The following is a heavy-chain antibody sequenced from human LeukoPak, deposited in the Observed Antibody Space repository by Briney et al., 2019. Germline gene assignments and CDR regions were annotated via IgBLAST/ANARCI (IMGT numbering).Heavy chain of an antibody. CDR2: INHSGST. Sequence: SETLSLTCAVYGGSFSGYYWSWIRQPPGKGLEWIGEINHSGSTNYNPSLKSRVTISVDTSKNQLSLKLSSVTAADTAVYYCARGPSSGWPFYYYYGMDVWGQGTTVTVSS. CDR1: GGSFSGYY. J-gene: IGHJ6*02. D-gene: IGHD6-19*01. V-gene: IGHV4-34*01. CDR3: ARGPSSGWPFYYYYGMDV.